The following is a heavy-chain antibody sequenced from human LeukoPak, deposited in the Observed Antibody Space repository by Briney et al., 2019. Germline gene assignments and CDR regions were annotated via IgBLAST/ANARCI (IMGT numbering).Heavy chain of an antibody. Sequence: GESLRLSCAASGFTFSSYGMHWVRQAPGKGLEWVAVISYDGSNKYYADSVKGRFTISRDNSKNTLYLQMNSLRAEDTAVYYCARTEVYYDILTGYYFDYWGQGTLVTVSS. V-gene: IGHV3-30*03. CDR2: ISYDGSNK. CDR3: ARTEVYYDILTGYYFDY. CDR1: GFTFSSYG. D-gene: IGHD3-9*01. J-gene: IGHJ4*02.